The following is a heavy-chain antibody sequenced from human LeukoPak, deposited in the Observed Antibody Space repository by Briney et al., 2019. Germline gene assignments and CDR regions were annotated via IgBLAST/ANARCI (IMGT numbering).Heavy chain of an antibody. J-gene: IGHJ5*02. CDR3: AGVSSGWYFDP. Sequence: SETLSLTCTVSGGSISSYYWSWIRQPPGKGLECIGYIYYSGSTNYNPSLKSRVTISKDTSKNQFSLKLSSVTAADTAVYYCAGVSSGWYFDPWGQGTLVTVSS. D-gene: IGHD6-19*01. V-gene: IGHV4-59*01. CDR2: IYYSGST. CDR1: GGSISSYY.